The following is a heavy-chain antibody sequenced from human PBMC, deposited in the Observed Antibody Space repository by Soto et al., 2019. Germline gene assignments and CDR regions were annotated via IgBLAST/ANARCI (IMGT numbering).Heavy chain of an antibody. CDR2: IYYRGST. Sequence: PSETLSLTCAVSGGSITSSSYYWGWTRQAPGRGLEWIGTIYYRGSTYYNPSLKSRVTISVDTSKNQFSLKLSSVTAADTAVYYCARHVADTAMVMDYYYGMDVWGQGTTVTVSS. D-gene: IGHD5-18*01. CDR1: GGSITSSSYY. J-gene: IGHJ6*02. V-gene: IGHV4-39*01. CDR3: ARHVADTAMVMDYYYGMDV.